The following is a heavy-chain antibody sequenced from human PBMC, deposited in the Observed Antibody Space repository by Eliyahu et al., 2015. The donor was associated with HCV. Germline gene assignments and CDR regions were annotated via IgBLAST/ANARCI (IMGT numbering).Heavy chain of an antibody. CDR1: SYG. J-gene: IGHJ4*02. Sequence: SYGMHWVRQAPGKGLEWVAVIWYDGSNKYYADSVKGRFTISRDNSKNTLYLQMNSLRVEDTAVYYCARDAPKRGYEYGYFDYWGQGTLVTVSS. CDR2: IWYDGSNK. D-gene: IGHD5-12*01. CDR3: ARDAPKRGYEYGYFDY. V-gene: IGHV3-33*01.